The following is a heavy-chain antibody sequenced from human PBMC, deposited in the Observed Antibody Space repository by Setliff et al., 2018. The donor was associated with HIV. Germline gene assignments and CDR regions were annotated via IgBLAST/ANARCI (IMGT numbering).Heavy chain of an antibody. Sequence: PGGSLRLSCAVSGFSFSDYFMTWIRQAPGKGLECISYIGYTSDSYTNYADSVKGRFTISRDNAKNSLSLQMNSLRAEDTAVYYCAKTTPSSIRSPYYYYMDVWGKGTTVTVSS. D-gene: IGHD6-13*01. CDR1: GFSFSDYF. CDR3: AKTTPSSIRSPYYYYMDV. CDR2: IGYTSDSYT. J-gene: IGHJ6*03. V-gene: IGHV3-11*03.